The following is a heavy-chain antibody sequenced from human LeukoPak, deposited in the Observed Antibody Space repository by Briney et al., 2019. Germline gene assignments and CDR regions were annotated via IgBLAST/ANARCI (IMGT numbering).Heavy chain of an antibody. CDR3: ATWFIGSGTPPGYFDL. D-gene: IGHD6-19*01. Sequence: GASVKVSCKASGYTFTSYGISWVRQAPGQGLEWMGWISAYNGNTNYAQKLQGRVTMTEDTSTDTAYMELSSLRSEDTAVYYCATWFIGSGTPPGYFDLWGRGTLVTVSS. CDR1: GYTFTSYG. V-gene: IGHV1-18*01. CDR2: ISAYNGNT. J-gene: IGHJ2*01.